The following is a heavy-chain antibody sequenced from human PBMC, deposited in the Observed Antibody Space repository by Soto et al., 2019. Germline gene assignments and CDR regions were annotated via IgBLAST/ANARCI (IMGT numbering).Heavy chain of an antibody. Sequence: QVRLVASGGGVVQPGRSLRLSCAASGFTFSNYGFHWVRQAPGRGLEWVAVISYEGSTTEYAESVKGRFTISRDDAKNTLYLEMNNLRPEDSAVYYCASGAAFYYDTSRYWGQGTLVTVSS. V-gene: IGHV3-30*03. CDR2: ISYEGSTT. CDR1: GFTFSNYG. J-gene: IGHJ4*02. D-gene: IGHD3-22*01. CDR3: ASGAAFYYDTSRY.